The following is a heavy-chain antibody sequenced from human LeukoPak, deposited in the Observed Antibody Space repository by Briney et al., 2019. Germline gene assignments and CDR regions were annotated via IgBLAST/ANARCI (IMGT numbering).Heavy chain of an antibody. Sequence: GGSLRLSCAASGFTFGDYFMSWIRQAPGKGLEWVSYICSGGSTVYYADSVKGRFTISRDNAKNSLYLQMNSLRADETAVYYCARDESGYDQWGQGTLVTVSS. V-gene: IGHV3-11*01. CDR3: ARDESGYDQ. J-gene: IGHJ5*02. CDR2: ICSGGSTV. D-gene: IGHD5-12*01. CDR1: GFTFGDYF.